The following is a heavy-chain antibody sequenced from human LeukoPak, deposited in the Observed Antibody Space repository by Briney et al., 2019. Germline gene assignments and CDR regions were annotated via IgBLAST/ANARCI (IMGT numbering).Heavy chain of an antibody. D-gene: IGHD1-26*01. CDR2: IKQDGSEK. CDR1: GFTFSSYW. J-gene: IGHJ5*02. CDR3: ARDLWELPSIGPSWFDP. V-gene: IGHV3-7*01. Sequence: GGSLRLSCAASGFTFSSYWMSWVRQAPGKGLEGVANIKQDGSEKYYVDPVKGRFTISRDNAKNSLYLQMNSLRAEDTAVYYCARDLWELPSIGPSWFDPWGQGTLVTVSS.